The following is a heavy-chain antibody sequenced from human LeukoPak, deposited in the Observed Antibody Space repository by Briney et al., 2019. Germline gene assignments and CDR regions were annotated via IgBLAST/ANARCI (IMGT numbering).Heavy chain of an antibody. CDR2: IYPGDSDT. D-gene: IGHD3-22*01. V-gene: IGHV5-51*01. CDR1: GYSFTSYG. Sequence: KSGESLKISCKGSGYSFTSYGIGWVRQMPGKGLEWMGIIYPGDSDTRYSPSFQGQVTISADKSISTAYLQWSSLKASDTAMYYCARLYYYDSSGYYPDYWGQGTLVTVSS. CDR3: ARLYYYDSSGYYPDY. J-gene: IGHJ4*02.